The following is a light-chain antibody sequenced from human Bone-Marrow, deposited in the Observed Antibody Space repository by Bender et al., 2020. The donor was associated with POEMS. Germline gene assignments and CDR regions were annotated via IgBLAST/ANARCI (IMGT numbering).Light chain of an antibody. CDR2: EAS. J-gene: IGLJ1*01. V-gene: IGLV2-14*02. CDR3: SSYTSSSTRV. Sequence: QSALTQPASVSGSPGQSITISCTGTSSDVGTYSLVSWYQQHPGKAPKLIIYEASKRPSGVPNRFSGSKSGNTASLTISGLQAEDEADYYCSSYTSSSTRVFGTGTKVTVL. CDR1: SSDVGTYSL.